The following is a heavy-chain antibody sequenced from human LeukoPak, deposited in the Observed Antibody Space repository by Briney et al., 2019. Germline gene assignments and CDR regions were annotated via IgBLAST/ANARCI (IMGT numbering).Heavy chain of an antibody. CDR1: GFTFSSYS. V-gene: IGHV3-48*02. Sequence: GGSLRLSCAASGFTFSSYSMNRVRQAPGKGLEWVSYISSSSSTIYYADSVKGRFTISRDNAKNSLYLQMNSLRDEDTAVYYCARDPGYSYGYVLDYWGQGTLVTVSS. CDR2: ISSSSSTI. D-gene: IGHD5-18*01. J-gene: IGHJ4*02. CDR3: ARDPGYSYGYVLDY.